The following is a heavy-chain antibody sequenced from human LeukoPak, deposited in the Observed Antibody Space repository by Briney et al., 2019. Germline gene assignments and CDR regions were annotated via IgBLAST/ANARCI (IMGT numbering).Heavy chain of an antibody. Sequence: SETLSLTCTVSGGSISSSSYYWGWIRQPPGKGLEWIGSIYYSGSTYYNPSLKSRVTISVDTSKNQFSLKLSSVTAADTAVYYCARIRGATTTFDYWGQGTLVTVSS. J-gene: IGHJ4*02. CDR3: ARIRGATTTFDY. CDR1: GGSISSSSYY. CDR2: IYYSGST. D-gene: IGHD1-26*01. V-gene: IGHV4-39*01.